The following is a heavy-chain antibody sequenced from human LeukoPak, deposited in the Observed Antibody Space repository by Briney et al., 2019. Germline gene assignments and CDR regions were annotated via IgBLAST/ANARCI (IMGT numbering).Heavy chain of an antibody. CDR1: GGSISNSSDY. CDR2: YYSGST. Sequence: SETLSLTCTVSGGSISNSSDYWGWIRQPPGKGLEWIVYYSGSTYYNPSLKSRVTISVDTSKNQFSLKLSSVSAADTAAYYCARRSPQCWGGDCYFDYWGQGTLVTVSS. CDR3: ARRSPQCWGGDCYFDY. J-gene: IGHJ4*02. V-gene: IGHV4-39*01. D-gene: IGHD2-21*02.